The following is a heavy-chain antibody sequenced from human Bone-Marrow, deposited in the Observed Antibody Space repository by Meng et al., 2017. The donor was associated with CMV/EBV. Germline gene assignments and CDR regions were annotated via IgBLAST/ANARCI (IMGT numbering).Heavy chain of an antibody. J-gene: IGHJ3*02. V-gene: IGHV3-30*02. CDR1: GFTFSSYG. CDR3: AKRDYSGYDYGGDAFDI. D-gene: IGHD5-12*01. CDR2: IRYDGSNI. Sequence: GSLRLSCVASGFTFSSYGMHWVRQAPGKGLEWVAFIRYDGSNIYYADSVKGRFTISRDNSKNTLYLQMNSLRAEDTAVYYCAKRDYSGYDYGGDAFDIWGQGTMVTVSS.